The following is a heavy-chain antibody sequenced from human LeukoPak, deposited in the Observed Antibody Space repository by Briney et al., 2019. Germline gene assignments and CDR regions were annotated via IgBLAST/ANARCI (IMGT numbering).Heavy chain of an antibody. CDR2: IYYSGST. Sequence: SETLSLTCTVSGGSISSYYWSWIRQPPGKGLEWIGYIYYSGSTNYNPSLKSRVTISVDTSKNQFSLKLSSVTAADTAVYYCAREWVLAARPGYYFDYWGQGTLVTVSP. CDR1: GGSISSYY. V-gene: IGHV4-59*01. CDR3: AREWVLAARPGYYFDY. D-gene: IGHD6-6*01. J-gene: IGHJ4*02.